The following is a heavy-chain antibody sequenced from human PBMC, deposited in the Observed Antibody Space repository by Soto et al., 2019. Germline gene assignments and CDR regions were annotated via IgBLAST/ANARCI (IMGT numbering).Heavy chain of an antibody. J-gene: IGHJ6*02. CDR3: AKEGTAEWIHYYYPTDV. V-gene: IGHV3-23*01. D-gene: IGHD5-18*01. CDR1: GFNFSSFA. Sequence: EVQLLESGGGLVQPGGSLRLSCAGSGFNFSSFAMTWVRQAPGKGLEWVSTISGGGGSRFYGASVKGRFTLTRDNSKDRVYLQINSLRVEDTAFYYCAKEGTAEWIHYYYPTDVWGRGTPVTVSS. CDR2: ISGGGGSR.